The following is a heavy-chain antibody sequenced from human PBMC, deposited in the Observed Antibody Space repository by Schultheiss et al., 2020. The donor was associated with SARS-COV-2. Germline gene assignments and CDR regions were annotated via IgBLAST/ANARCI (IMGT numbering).Heavy chain of an antibody. J-gene: IGHJ2*01. CDR1: GFTFSSYA. CDR3: ARDLTSTYYDFWSGSPPDL. V-gene: IGHV3-30*04. D-gene: IGHD3-3*01. Sequence: GGSLRLSCAASGFTFSSYAMHWVRQAPGKGLEWVAVISYDGSNKYYADSVKGRFTISRDNSKNTLYLQMNSLRAEDTAVYYCARDLTSTYYDFWSGSPPDLWGRGTLVTVSS. CDR2: ISYDGSNK.